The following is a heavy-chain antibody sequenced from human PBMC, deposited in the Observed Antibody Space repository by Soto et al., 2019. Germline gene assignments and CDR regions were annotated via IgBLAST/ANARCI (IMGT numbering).Heavy chain of an antibody. CDR1: GGSISSYY. Sequence: SETLSLTCTVSGGSISSYYWSWIRQPPGKGLEWIGYIYYSGSTNYNPSLKSRVTISVDTSKNQFSLKLSSVTAADTAVYYCARNIAARPWDYYYGMDVWGQGTTVTVS. V-gene: IGHV4-59*01. CDR3: ARNIAARPWDYYYGMDV. CDR2: IYYSGST. J-gene: IGHJ6*02. D-gene: IGHD6-6*01.